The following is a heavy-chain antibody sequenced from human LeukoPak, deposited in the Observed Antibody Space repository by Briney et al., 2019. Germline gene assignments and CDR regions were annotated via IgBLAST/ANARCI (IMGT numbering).Heavy chain of an antibody. CDR2: IYYSGST. V-gene: IGHV4-30-4*01. J-gene: IGHJ5*02. CDR3: ARGQDLLYDSSGYYPDNWFDP. CDR1: GGSISSGDYY. D-gene: IGHD3-22*01. Sequence: SETLSLTCTVSGGSISSGDYYWSWIRQPPGKGLEWIGYIYYSGSTNYNPSLKSRVTISVDTSKNQFSLKLSSVTAADTAVYYCARGQDLLYDSSGYYPDNWFDPWGQGTLVTVSS.